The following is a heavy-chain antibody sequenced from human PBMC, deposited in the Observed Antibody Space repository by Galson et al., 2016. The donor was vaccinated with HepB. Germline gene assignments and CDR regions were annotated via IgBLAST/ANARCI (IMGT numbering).Heavy chain of an antibody. V-gene: IGHV1-69*13. CDR2: LTPMFGTA. J-gene: IGHJ3*02. CDR3: ARAIILRSGEEYAFDI. D-gene: IGHD3-10*01. Sequence: SVKVSCKASGGTFISQAISWVRQAPGQGLEWMGGLTPMFGTANYAQKFQGRVTTTADESKNTAYMELSSLRSEDTAMYYCARAIILRSGEEYAFDIWGQGKMVTVSS. CDR1: GGTFISQA.